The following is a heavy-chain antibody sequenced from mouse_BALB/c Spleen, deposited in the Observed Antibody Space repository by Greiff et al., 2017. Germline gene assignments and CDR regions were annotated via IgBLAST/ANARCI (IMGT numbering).Heavy chain of an antibody. J-gene: IGHJ2*01. CDR2: ISSGGGST. CDR3: ARSYRYYFDY. D-gene: IGHD2-14*01. CDR1: GFAFSSYD. Sequence: EVQRVESGGGLVKPGGSLKLSCAASGFAFSSYDMSWVRQTPEKRLEWVAYISSGGGSTYYPDTVKGRFTISRDNAKNTLYLQMSSLKSEDTAMYYCARSYRYYFDYWGQGTTLTVSS. V-gene: IGHV5-12-1*01.